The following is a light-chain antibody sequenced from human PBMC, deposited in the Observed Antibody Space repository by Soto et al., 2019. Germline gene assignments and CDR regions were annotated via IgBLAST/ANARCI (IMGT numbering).Light chain of an antibody. J-gene: IGKJ4*01. CDR2: AAS. Sequence: DIQMTQSPSSVSASVGDRVTITCLASQGITNWLAWYQQKPGKAPKLLIYAASGLPSGVPSRFSGSGSGTDFTLTISSLQPEDFAIYYCQQYNIYPLTFGGGTKVDI. CDR1: QGITNW. V-gene: IGKV1D-16*01. CDR3: QQYNIYPLT.